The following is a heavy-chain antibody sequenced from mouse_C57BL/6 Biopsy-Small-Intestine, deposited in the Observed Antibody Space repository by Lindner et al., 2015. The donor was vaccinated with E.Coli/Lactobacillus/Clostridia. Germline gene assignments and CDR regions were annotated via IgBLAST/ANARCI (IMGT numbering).Heavy chain of an antibody. CDR3: ARSRGYGSYFDS. Sequence: VQLQESGAELARPGASVKLSCKASGYTFTSHGISWVKQRTGQGLEWIGEIYPGSGNTYYNENFKVKASLTADKSSSTAYMELRSLTSEDSAVYFCARSRGYGSYFDSWGQGTTLTVSS. CDR1: GYTFTSHG. J-gene: IGHJ2*01. CDR2: IYPGSGNT. V-gene: IGHV1-81*01. D-gene: IGHD1-1*01.